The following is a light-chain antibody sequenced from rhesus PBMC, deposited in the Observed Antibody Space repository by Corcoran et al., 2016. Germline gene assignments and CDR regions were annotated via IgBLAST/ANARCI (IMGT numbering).Light chain of an antibody. J-gene: IGKJ1*01. CDR3: MRALEFPPT. Sequence: DIVMTQTPLSLPVTPGEPASIPCRSSQSLLDSEDGNTYLDWYLQKPGQSPQLLIFEVSNRPSGVPDRFSGSGSDTDFTLKISRVEAGDVGVYYCMRALEFPPTFGQGTKVEIK. CDR2: EVS. CDR1: QSLLDSEDGNTY. V-gene: IGKV2-104*02.